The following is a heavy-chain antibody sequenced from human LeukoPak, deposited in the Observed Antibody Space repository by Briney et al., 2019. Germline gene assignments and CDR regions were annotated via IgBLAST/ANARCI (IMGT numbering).Heavy chain of an antibody. CDR3: ARRKYFDY. V-gene: IGHV4-39*07. CDR2: IYYSGST. CDR1: GGSISSSSYY. Sequence: PSETLSLTYTVSGGSISSSSYYWGWIRQPPGKGLEWIGSIYYSGSTYYNPSLKSRVTISVDTSKNQFSLKLSSVTAADTAVYYCARRKYFDYWGQGTLVTVSS. J-gene: IGHJ4*02.